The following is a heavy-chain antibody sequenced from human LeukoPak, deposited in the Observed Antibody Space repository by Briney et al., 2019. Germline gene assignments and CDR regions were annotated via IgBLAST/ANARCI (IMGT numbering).Heavy chain of an antibody. CDR2: ISSSSSYI. V-gene: IGHV3-21*01. D-gene: IGHD3-9*01. CDR3: ATDDWSEPAIDY. J-gene: IGHJ4*02. CDR1: GFTFSSYS. Sequence: PGGSLRLSCAASGFTFSSYSMNWVRQAPGKGLEWVSSISSSSSYIYYADSVKGRFTISRDNAKNSLYLQMNSLRAEDTAVYYRATDDWSEPAIDYWGQGTLVTVSS.